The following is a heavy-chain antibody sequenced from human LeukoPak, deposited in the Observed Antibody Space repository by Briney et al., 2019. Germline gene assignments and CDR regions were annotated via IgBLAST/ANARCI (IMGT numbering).Heavy chain of an antibody. D-gene: IGHD2-21*02. CDR1: GGSFSGYY. CDR3: ARAYCGGDCPLDY. Sequence: SETLSLTCAVYGGSFSGYYWSWIRQPPGKGLEWIGEINHSGSTNYNPSLKSRVTISVDTSENQFSLKLSSVTAADTAVYYCARAYCGGDCPLDYWGQGTLVTVSS. J-gene: IGHJ4*02. CDR2: INHSGST. V-gene: IGHV4-34*01.